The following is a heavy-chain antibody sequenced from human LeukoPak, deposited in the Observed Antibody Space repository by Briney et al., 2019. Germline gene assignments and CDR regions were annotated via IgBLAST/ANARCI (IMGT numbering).Heavy chain of an antibody. V-gene: IGHV4-34*01. J-gene: IGHJ4*02. D-gene: IGHD6-6*01. CDR1: GGSFSGYY. CDR3: ARGRRVGSSSGLGY. CDR2: INHSGST. Sequence: SETLSLTCAVYGGSFSGYYWSWIRQPPGKGLEWIGEINHSGSTNYNPSLKSRVTISVDTSKNQFSLKLSSVTAADTAVYYCARGRRVGSSSGLGYWGQETLVTVSS.